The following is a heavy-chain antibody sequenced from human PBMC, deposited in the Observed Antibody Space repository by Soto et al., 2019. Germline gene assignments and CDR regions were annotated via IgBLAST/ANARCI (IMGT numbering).Heavy chain of an antibody. J-gene: IGHJ4*02. CDR1: GFSFSTYP. Sequence: EVQLLESGGGLVQPGGSLRLSCATSGFSFSTYPMSWVRQAPGKGLEWVTAISANGRGTSYADSVKGRFTILRDNSKNTLFLQMNSLRDDDTAVYFCVKKRSYDRTNYDHFDYWGQGTLVTVSS. D-gene: IGHD3-22*01. CDR3: VKKRSYDRTNYDHFDY. CDR2: ISANGRGT. V-gene: IGHV3-23*01.